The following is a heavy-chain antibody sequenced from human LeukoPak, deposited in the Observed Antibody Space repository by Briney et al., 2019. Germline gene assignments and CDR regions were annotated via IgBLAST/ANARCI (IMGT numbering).Heavy chain of an antibody. D-gene: IGHD6-19*01. J-gene: IGHJ4*02. CDR3: ARHEKSSGWYYDY. Sequence: SETLSLTCTVSGGSISNYYWSWIRQPPGKGLEWIGYIYYSGSTNYNPSLKSRVAISVDTSKNQFSLKLSSVTAADTAVYYCARHEKSSGWYYDYWGQGTLVTVSS. CDR1: GGSISNYY. V-gene: IGHV4-59*08. CDR2: IYYSGST.